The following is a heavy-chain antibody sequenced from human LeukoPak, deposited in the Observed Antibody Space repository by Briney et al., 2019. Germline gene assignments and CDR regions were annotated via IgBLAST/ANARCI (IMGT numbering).Heavy chain of an antibody. Sequence: GGSLRLSCAASGFTFSSYSMNWVRQAPGKGLEWVSSISSSSSYINYADSVKGRFTISRDNAKNSLYLQMNSLRAEDTAVYYCARDEDHYNWFDPWGQGTLVTVSS. CDR2: ISSSSSYI. CDR3: ARDEDHYNWFDP. CDR1: GFTFSSYS. J-gene: IGHJ5*02. V-gene: IGHV3-21*01.